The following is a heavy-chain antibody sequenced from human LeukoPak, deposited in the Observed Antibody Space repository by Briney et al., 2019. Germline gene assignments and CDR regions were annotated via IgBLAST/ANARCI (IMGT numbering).Heavy chain of an antibody. CDR3: GKDPNGDYVGAFDF. V-gene: IGHV3-23*01. D-gene: IGHD4-17*01. CDR2: IRGTGGTT. J-gene: IGHJ3*01. Sequence: GGSLRLSCAASGFTFSDYALIWVRQAPGKGLEWISAIRGTGGTTYYADSVKGRCTISRDNSRNTVYLQMNSLRTEDTALYFCGKDPNGDYVGAFDFWGPGTMVTVSS. CDR1: GFTFSDYA.